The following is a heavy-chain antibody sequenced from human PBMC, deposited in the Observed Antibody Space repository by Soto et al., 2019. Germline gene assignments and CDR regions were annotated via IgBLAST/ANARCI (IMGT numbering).Heavy chain of an antibody. CDR1: GFTFSSYS. V-gene: IGHV3-48*02. CDR3: ARLARGPSPPPGIAVAGTGDWFDP. CDR2: ISSSSSTI. Sequence: GGSLRLSCAASGFTFSSYSMNWVRQAPGKGLEWVSYISSSSSTIYYADSVKGRFTISRDNAKNSLYLQMNSLRDEDTAVYYCARLARGPSPPPGIAVAGTGDWFDPWCQGTLVTVSS. J-gene: IGHJ5*02. D-gene: IGHD6-19*01.